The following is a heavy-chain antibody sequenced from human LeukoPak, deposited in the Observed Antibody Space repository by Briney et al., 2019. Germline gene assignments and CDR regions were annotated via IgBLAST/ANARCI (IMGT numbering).Heavy chain of an antibody. V-gene: IGHV3-15*01. Sequence: GGSLRLSCAASGFTFSNAWMNWVRQAPGKGLEWVGRIKSNADGGISDYAEPVKGRFTFSRDDSKNTLYLVMNSLKTEDTAVYYCTTTYHYDSSPGSFDYWGQGTLVTVSS. CDR3: TTTYHYDSSPGSFDY. J-gene: IGHJ4*02. CDR1: GFTFSNAW. D-gene: IGHD3-22*01. CDR2: IKSNADGGIS.